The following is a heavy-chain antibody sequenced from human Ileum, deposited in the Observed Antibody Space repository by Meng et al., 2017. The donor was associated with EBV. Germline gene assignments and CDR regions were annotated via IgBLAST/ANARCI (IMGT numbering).Heavy chain of an antibody. D-gene: IGHD6-19*01. CDR3: ARVGQWLPIDY. CDR2: IYHSGST. J-gene: IGHJ4*02. CDR1: CCSISSSNL. Sequence: QVQSEDAGPGLVRPSGVRSSTCAGSCCSISSSNLWSWVRQPPGKGLEWIGEIYHSGSTNYNPSLKSRVTMSVDKSKNQFSLNLSSVTAADTAVYYCARVGQWLPIDYWGQGTLVTVSS. V-gene: IGHV4-4*02.